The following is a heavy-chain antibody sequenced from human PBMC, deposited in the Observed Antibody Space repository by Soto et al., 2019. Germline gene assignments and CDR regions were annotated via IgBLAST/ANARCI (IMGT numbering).Heavy chain of an antibody. CDR2: IIPIFGTA. V-gene: IGHV1-69*13. J-gene: IGHJ4*01. D-gene: IGHD5-18*01. CDR3: ARAVSYGYRQLADPFDY. CDR1: GGTFSSYA. Sequence: ASVKVSCKASGGTFSSYAISWVRQAPGQGLEWMGGIIPIFGTANYAQKFQGRVTITADESTSTAYMELSSLRSEDTAVYYCARAVSYGYRQLADPFDYWGQGTLVTVSS.